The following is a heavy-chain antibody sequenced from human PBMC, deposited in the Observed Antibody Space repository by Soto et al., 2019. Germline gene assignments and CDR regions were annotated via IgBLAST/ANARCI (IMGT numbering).Heavy chain of an antibody. Sequence: ASVKVSCKASGYTYTSYGFSWLRQAPGQGLEWMGWISAYNGNTNYAHKLQGSVTMTTDTSTRTAYMELRSLSSGDTDVYYCARESIAARPDYYYGMDVWGQGTTVTVSS. CDR3: ARESIAARPDYYYGMDV. V-gene: IGHV1-18*04. CDR1: GYTYTSYG. CDR2: ISAYNGNT. J-gene: IGHJ6*02. D-gene: IGHD6-6*01.